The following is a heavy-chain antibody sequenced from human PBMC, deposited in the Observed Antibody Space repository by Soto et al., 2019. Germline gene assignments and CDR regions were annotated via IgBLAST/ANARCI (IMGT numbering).Heavy chain of an antibody. CDR1: GYTLTELS. CDR3: ATVGYCSGGSCYYY. Sequence: AASVKVSCKVSGYTLTELSMHWVRLAPGKGLEWMGGFDPEDGETIYAQKFQGRVTMTEDTSTDTAYMELSSLRSEDTAVYYCATVGYCSGGSCYYYWGQGTLVTVSS. J-gene: IGHJ4*02. V-gene: IGHV1-24*01. D-gene: IGHD2-15*01. CDR2: FDPEDGET.